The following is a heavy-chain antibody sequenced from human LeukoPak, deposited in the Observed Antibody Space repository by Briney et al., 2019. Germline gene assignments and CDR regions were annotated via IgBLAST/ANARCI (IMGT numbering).Heavy chain of an antibody. CDR3: ARPNPRIAVAENWFDP. J-gene: IGHJ5*02. CDR2: ISAYNGYT. V-gene: IGHV1-18*01. Sequence: ASVKVSCKASGYTFTSYGIRWVRPAPGQGLEGMGWISAYNGYTNYVQKLQGRGTMTTDTSTSTDYMEIRDLTADDTAVYYCARPNPRIAVAENWFDPWGQGTLVTVPS. CDR1: GYTFTSYG. D-gene: IGHD6-19*01.